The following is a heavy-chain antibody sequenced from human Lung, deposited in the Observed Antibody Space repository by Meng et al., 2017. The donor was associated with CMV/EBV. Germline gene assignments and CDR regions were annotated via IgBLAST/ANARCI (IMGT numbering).Heavy chain of an antibody. CDR2: IYSGGST. V-gene: IGHV3-53*01. CDR1: GFTVSSNY. CDR3: ATYGWTPDY. D-gene: IGHD2-8*02. J-gene: IGHJ4*02. Sequence: GESXKISCAASGFTVSSNYMSWVRQAPGKGLEWVSVIYSGGSTYYADSVKGRFTISRDNAKKSLYLQMDSLRAEDTAVYYCATYGWTPDYWGQGTLVTVSS.